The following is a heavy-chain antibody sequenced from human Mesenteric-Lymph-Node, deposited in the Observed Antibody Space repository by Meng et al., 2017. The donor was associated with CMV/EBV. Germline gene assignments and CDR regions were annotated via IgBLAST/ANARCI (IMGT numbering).Heavy chain of an antibody. CDR2: IKEDGSET. J-gene: IGHJ4*01. V-gene: IGHV3-7*01. CDR3: TTAPNPNYSDY. Sequence: GESLKISCAASGFTFSSYGMHWVRQAPGKGLEWVGTIKEDGSETVYVDFVKGRFTISRDNARKSVYLQMNGLRAEDTAVYYCTTAPNPNYSDYWGQGTLVTVSS. CDR1: GFTFSSYG.